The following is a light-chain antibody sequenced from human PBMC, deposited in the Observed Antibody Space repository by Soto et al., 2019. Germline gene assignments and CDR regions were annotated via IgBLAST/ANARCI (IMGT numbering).Light chain of an antibody. CDR1: SSDVGGYNF. V-gene: IGLV2-14*03. Sequence: QSVLTQPASVFGSPGQSITISCTGTSSDVGGYNFVSWYQQLPGKAPKLMIYEVTSRPSGVSNRFSGSKSGNTASLTISGLQPEDEAEYYCSSYTTSSTVVFGTGTKVTV. J-gene: IGLJ1*01. CDR3: SSYTTSSTVV. CDR2: EVT.